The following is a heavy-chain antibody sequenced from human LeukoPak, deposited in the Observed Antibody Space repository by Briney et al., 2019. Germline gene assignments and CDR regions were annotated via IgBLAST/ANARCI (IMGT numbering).Heavy chain of an antibody. CDR2: ISAYNGNT. CDR3: ARDRAGIAAAGSFDY. J-gene: IGHJ4*02. D-gene: IGHD6-13*01. V-gene: IGHV1-18*01. CDR1: GYTFTSYG. Sequence: ASVKVSCKASGYTFTSYGTSWVRQAPGQGLEWMGWISAYNGNTNYAQKLQGRVTMTTDTSTCTAYMELRSLRSDDTAVYYCARDRAGIAAAGSFDYWGQGTLVTVSS.